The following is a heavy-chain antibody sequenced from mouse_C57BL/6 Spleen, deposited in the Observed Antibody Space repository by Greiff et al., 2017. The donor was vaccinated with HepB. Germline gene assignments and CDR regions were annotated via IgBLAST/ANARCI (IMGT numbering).Heavy chain of an antibody. CDR1: GFTFSSYA. D-gene: IGHD2-4*01. V-gene: IGHV5-4*03. J-gene: IGHJ3*01. Sequence: EVMLVESGGGLVKPGGSLKLSCAASGFTFSSYAMSWVRQTPEKRLEWVATISDGGSYTYYPDNVKGRFTISRDNAKNNLYLQMSHLKSEDTAMYYCARDGGYDYDPFAYWGQGTLVTVSA. CDR3: ARDGGYDYDPFAY. CDR2: ISDGGSYT.